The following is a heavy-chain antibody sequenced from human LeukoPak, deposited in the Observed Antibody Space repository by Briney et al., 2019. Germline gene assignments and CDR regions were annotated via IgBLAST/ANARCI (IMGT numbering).Heavy chain of an antibody. J-gene: IGHJ5*02. CDR1: GLTFSSYA. CDR2: ISGSGGST. D-gene: IGHD6-13*01. V-gene: IGHV3-23*01. Sequence: QPGGTLRLSCAASGLTFSSYAMSWVRQAPGQGLKWVSAISGSGGSTYYADSVQGRFTISRDNSKNTLYLQMNSLRAEDTAVYYCAKDRSPPYIAAAGNWFDPWGRGTLVTVSS. CDR3: AKDRSPPYIAAAGNWFDP.